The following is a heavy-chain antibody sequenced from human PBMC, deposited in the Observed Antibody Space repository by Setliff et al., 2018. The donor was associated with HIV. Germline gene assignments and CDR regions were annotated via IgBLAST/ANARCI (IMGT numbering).Heavy chain of an antibody. J-gene: IGHJ4*02. D-gene: IGHD7-27*01. CDR2: IFTSSDLI. V-gene: IGHV3-48*01. CDR3: VRDKNWAFDY. Sequence: GESPKISCRASGFNFGDYSMNWVRQAPGKGLEWLSYIFTSSDLITYADSVKGRFTISRDSAKNSLYLQMNSLRAEDTAVYFCVRDKNWAFDYWGQGVLVTVSS. CDR1: GFNFGDYS.